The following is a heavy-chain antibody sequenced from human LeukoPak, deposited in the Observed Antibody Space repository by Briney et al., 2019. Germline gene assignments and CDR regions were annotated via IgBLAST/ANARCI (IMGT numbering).Heavy chain of an antibody. CDR1: GFTFSSYA. V-gene: IGHV3-30-3*01. CDR3: ARGAKWAYYFDY. D-gene: IGHD1-26*01. Sequence: PGGSLRLSCAASGFTFSSYAMHWVRQAPGKGLEWVAVISYDGSNKYYADSVKGRFTISRDNSKNTLYLQMNSLTAEDTAVYYCARGAKWAYYFDYRGQGTLVTVSS. CDR2: ISYDGSNK. J-gene: IGHJ4*02.